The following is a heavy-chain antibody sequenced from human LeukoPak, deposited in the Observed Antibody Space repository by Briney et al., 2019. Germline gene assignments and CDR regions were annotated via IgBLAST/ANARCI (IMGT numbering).Heavy chain of an antibody. V-gene: IGHV5-51*01. Sequence: GESLKISCKGSGYSFTSYWIGWVRQMPGKGLEWMGIIYPGDSDTRYIPSFQGQVSISADKSISTAYLQWNSLKASDTAMYYCARQVAGTALFDWGQGTLVTVSS. J-gene: IGHJ4*02. CDR3: ARQVAGTALFD. D-gene: IGHD6-19*01. CDR2: IYPGDSDT. CDR1: GYSFTSYW.